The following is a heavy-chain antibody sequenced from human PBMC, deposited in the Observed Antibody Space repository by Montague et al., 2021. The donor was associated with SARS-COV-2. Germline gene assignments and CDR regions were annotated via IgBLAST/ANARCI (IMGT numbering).Heavy chain of an antibody. CDR3: ARSIGGFDH. J-gene: IGHJ5*02. V-gene: IGHV3-66*01. D-gene: IGHD3-16*01. CDR1: GFTVSTNY. CDR2: LYGGDNS. Sequence: SLRLSCAASGFTVSTNYVSWVRQAPGKGLEWVAVLYGGDNSNYTESVKGRFTITRDNSKNTLYLQMKSLRAEDTALYYCARSIGGFDHWGQGTLVTVSS.